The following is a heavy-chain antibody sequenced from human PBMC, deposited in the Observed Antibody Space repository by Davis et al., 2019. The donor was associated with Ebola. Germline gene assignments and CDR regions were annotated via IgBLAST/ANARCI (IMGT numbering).Heavy chain of an antibody. V-gene: IGHV4-38-2*02. CDR1: GGSLSGHY. CDR3: ARDGVGGTTYYYYMDV. CDR2: RYHSGST. D-gene: IGHD1-26*01. Sequence: SETLSLTCTVSGGSLSGHYWSWIRQPPGKGLEWIGSRYHSGSTYYNPSLKSRVSISVDTSKNQFSLKLSSVTAADTAVYYCARDGVGGTTYYYYMDVWGKGTTVTVSS. J-gene: IGHJ6*03.